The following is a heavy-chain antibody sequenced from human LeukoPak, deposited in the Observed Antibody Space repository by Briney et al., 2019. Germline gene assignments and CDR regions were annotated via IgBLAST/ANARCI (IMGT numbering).Heavy chain of an antibody. V-gene: IGHV1-69*06. CDR3: AREGETYGYGHGQNDY. CDR2: ITPIFSTT. Sequence: SVKVSCKASGGTFNSYSINWVRQAPGQGLEWMGGITPIFSTTNYGQKFQGRLAITADMSTSTAYMEVTSLRPEDTAVYYCAREGETYGYGHGQNDYWGRGTLVTVSS. D-gene: IGHD5-18*01. J-gene: IGHJ4*02. CDR1: GGTFNSYS.